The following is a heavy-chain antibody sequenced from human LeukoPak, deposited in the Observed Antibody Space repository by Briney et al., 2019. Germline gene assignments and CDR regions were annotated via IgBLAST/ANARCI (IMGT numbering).Heavy chain of an antibody. Sequence: GRSLRLSCAASGFTFSSNALHWVRQAPGKGLEWVAVISYDGSNKYYADSVKGRFTISRDNSKNKLYLQMNSLRAEDTAVYYCASNPRRAYWFDPWGQGTLVTVSS. D-gene: IGHD6-6*01. CDR2: ISYDGSNK. V-gene: IGHV3-30-3*01. CDR3: ASNPRRAYWFDP. J-gene: IGHJ5*02. CDR1: GFTFSSNA.